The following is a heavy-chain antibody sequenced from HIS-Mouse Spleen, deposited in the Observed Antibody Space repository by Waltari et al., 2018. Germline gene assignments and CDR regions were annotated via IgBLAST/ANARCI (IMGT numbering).Heavy chain of an antibody. CDR1: GGSISSSSYY. CDR2: IYYRGST. V-gene: IGHV4-39*07. D-gene: IGHD6-13*01. Sequence: QLQLQESGPGLVKPSETLSLTCTVSGGSISSSSYYWGWIRQPPGKGLEWIGSIYYRGSTYNNPSLKGRVTISVDTSKNQFSLKLSSVTAADTAVYYCAREIPYSSSWYDWYFDLWGRGTLVTVSS. J-gene: IGHJ2*01. CDR3: AREIPYSSSWYDWYFDL.